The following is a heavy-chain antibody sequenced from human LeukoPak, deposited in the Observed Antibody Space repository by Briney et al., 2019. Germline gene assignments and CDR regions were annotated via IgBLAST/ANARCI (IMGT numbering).Heavy chain of an antibody. CDR1: DGSISSGSYY. CDR3: ARGIDIAVAGNLDY. J-gene: IGHJ4*02. CDR2: IYTSGST. V-gene: IGHV4-61*02. D-gene: IGHD6-19*01. Sequence: SQTLSLTCTVSDGSISSGSYYWSWIRQPAGKGLEWIGRIYTSGSTNYNPSLKSRVTISVDTSKSQFSLQLNSVTPEDTAVYYCARGIDIAVAGNLDYWGQGTLVTVSS.